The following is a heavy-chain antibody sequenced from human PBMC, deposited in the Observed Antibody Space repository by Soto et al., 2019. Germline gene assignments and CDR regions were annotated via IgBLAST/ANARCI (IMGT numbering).Heavy chain of an antibody. Sequence: GGSLRLSCAASGFTFSSYAMSWVRQAPGKGLEWVSAISGSGGSTYYADSVKGRFTISRDNSKNTLYLQMNSLRAEDTAVYYYAKFSFHAYDSSGYYYDGPYYFDYWGQGTLVTVSS. J-gene: IGHJ4*02. D-gene: IGHD3-22*01. V-gene: IGHV3-23*01. CDR1: GFTFSSYA. CDR3: AKFSFHAYDSSGYYYDGPYYFDY. CDR2: ISGSGGST.